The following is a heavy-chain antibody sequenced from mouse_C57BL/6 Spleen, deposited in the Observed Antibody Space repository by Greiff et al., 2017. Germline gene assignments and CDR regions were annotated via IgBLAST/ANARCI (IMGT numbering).Heavy chain of an antibody. CDR3: ARYDWDGFDY. CDR2: IYPGTGNS. CDR1: GYTFTDYY. D-gene: IGHD4-1*01. Sequence: QVQLQQSGPELVKPGASVKISCKASGYTFTDYYINWVKQRPGPGLEWIGWIYPGTGNSTYNEKFTGKATLTVDPSSSTAYMELSGLTSEDSAVDFCARYDWDGFDYWGEGTTRRVSS. J-gene: IGHJ2*01. V-gene: IGHV1-84*01.